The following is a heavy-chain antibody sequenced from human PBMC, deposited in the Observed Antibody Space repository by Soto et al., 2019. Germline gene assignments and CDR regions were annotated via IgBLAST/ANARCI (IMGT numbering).Heavy chain of an antibody. J-gene: IGHJ4*02. CDR2: IYSSGST. CDR3: ARWYGGSLDY. Sequence: QVQLQESGPGLVKPSATLSLTCTVSGGSIRSYYWSWIRQPPGKGLEWIVYIYSSGSTNYNPSPMSPVTLSVDTSMNQFSLKLSAVTAADTAVYYCARWYGGSLDYWGQGTLVTVSS. CDR1: GGSIRSYY. D-gene: IGHD4-17*01. V-gene: IGHV4-59*01.